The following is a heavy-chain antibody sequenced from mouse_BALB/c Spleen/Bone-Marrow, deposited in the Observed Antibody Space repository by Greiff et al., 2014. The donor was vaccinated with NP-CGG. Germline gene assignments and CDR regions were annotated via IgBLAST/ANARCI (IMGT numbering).Heavy chain of an antibody. J-gene: IGHJ3*01. CDR2: INPSNGGT. CDR3: TRSNGNWFAY. Sequence: QVQLQQSGAELVKPGASVKLSCKASGYTFTSYYMYWVKQRPGQGLEWIGEINPSNGGTNFNEKFKNKATLTADKSSSTAYMQLSSLIFEDSAVYYCTRSNGNWFAYWGQGTLVTVPA. D-gene: IGHD2-1*01. V-gene: IGHV1S81*02. CDR1: GYTFTSYY.